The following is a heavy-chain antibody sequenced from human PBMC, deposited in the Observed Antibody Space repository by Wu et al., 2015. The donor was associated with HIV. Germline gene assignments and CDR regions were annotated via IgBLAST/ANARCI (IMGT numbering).Heavy chain of an antibody. Sequence: QVQLVQSGAEVKKPGASVKVSCKASGYTFTSYDINWVRQATGQGLEWMGWMNPNSGNTGYAQKFQGRVTMTRNTSISTAYMELSSLRSEDTAVYYCARGPSYYYGSGSYYLDGMDVWGQGTTVTVSS. CDR1: GYTFTSYD. D-gene: IGHD3-10*01. CDR2: MNPNSGNT. CDR3: ARGPSYYYGSGSYYLDGMDV. J-gene: IGHJ6*02. V-gene: IGHV1-8*01.